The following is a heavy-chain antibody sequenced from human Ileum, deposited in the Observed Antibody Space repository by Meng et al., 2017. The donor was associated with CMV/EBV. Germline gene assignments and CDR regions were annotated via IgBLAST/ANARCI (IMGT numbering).Heavy chain of an antibody. J-gene: IGHJ6*02. CDR3: AKDQSTYSFKPIYAMDV. CDR2: IWYDGNNK. Sequence: GGSLRLSCVASGFTFSSYGMHWVRRAPGKGLEWVAFIWYDGNNKYYADSVKGRFTISRDSSKNTLYLQMNSLSAEDTAVYFCAKDQSTYSFKPIYAMDVWGQGTTVTVSS. D-gene: IGHD5-18*01. CDR1: GFTFSSYG. V-gene: IGHV3-30*02.